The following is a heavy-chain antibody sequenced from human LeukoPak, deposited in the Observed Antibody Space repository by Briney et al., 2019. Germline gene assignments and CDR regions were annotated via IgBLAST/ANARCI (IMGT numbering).Heavy chain of an antibody. CDR2: IYPRDSDI. Sequence: GESLKISCKGSGYSFTTYWIAWVRQMPGKGLEWMGIIYPRDSDIRYSPPFQGQVTISADKSISTAYPQWNSLKASDTAMYYCARMIGLGEVSPYFDYWGQGSLVTVSS. CDR1: GYSFTTYW. V-gene: IGHV5-51*01. J-gene: IGHJ4*02. CDR3: ARMIGLGEVSPYFDY. D-gene: IGHD3-16*02.